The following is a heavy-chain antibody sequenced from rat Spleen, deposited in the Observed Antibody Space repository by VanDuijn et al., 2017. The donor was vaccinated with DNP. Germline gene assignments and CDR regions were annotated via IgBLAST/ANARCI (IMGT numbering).Heavy chain of an antibody. J-gene: IGHJ2*01. CDR3: KLGGAY. CDR1: GFTFSNSD. Sequence: EVQLVESGGGLVQPGRSLKLSCAASGFTFSNSDMAWVRQAPPQGLEWVTAISSRGGSTYYRDSVKGRFTVSRDNTQSRLYLQMDSLRSEDTATYYCKLGGAYWGQGVMVTVSS. CDR2: ISSRGGST. V-gene: IGHV5-20*01. D-gene: IGHD5-1*01.